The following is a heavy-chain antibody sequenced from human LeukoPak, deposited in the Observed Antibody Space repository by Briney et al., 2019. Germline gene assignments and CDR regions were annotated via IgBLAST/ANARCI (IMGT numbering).Heavy chain of an antibody. CDR2: INPNSGGT. D-gene: IGHD6-19*01. J-gene: IGHJ3*02. CDR3: ARRGAVAGTWGAFDI. V-gene: IGHV1-2*02. CDR1: GYTFTGYY. Sequence: ASVKVSCKASGYTFTGYYMHWVRQAPGQGLEWMGWINPNSGGTNYAQKFQGGVTMTRDTSISTAYMELSRLRSDDTAVYYCARRGAVAGTWGAFDIWGQGTMVTVSS.